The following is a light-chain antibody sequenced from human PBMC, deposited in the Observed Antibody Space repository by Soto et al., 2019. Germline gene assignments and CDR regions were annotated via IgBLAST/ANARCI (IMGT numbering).Light chain of an antibody. CDR2: GAS. Sequence: DIETTQSPSSLSASVGDTVTITCRASQGIKSYLNWYQQKPGKAPKLLIYGASSLQSGVPSRFSRSGSGTDFTLTIRSLQPEDYAHYYCHQSYSTPPLTFGGGTNVDIK. CDR1: QGIKSY. J-gene: IGKJ4*01. CDR3: HQSYSTPPLT. V-gene: IGKV1-39*01.